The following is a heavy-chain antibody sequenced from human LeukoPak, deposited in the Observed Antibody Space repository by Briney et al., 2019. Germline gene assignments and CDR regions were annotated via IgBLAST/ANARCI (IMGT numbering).Heavy chain of an antibody. D-gene: IGHD3-3*01. CDR3: AKGAGVGSDY. Sequence: GGSLRLSCAASGFSFRSCGMHWVRQAPGKGLEWLTFIQYDGSNKYYADSVRGRFTISRDNSKSTLFLQMNSLRAADTAVYYCAKGAGVGSDYWGQGTLVTVSS. V-gene: IGHV3-30*02. CDR2: IQYDGSNK. J-gene: IGHJ4*02. CDR1: GFSFRSCG.